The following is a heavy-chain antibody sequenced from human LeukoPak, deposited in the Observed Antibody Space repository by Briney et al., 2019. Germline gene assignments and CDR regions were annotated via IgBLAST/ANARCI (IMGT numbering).Heavy chain of an antibody. J-gene: IGHJ6*02. V-gene: IGHV1-8*01. CDR3: ARSLPRMVAGRSYGMDV. CDR1: GYTFTSYD. Sequence: GASVRVSCKASGYTFTSYDINWVRQAPGQGLGWMGWMNPNSGNTGYAQKFQGRVTMTRNTSISTAYMELSSLRSEDTAVYYCARSLPRMVAGRSYGMDVWGQGTTVTVSS. D-gene: IGHD6-19*01. CDR2: MNPNSGNT.